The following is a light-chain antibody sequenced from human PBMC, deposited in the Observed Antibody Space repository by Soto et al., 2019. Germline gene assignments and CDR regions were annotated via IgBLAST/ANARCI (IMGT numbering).Light chain of an antibody. CDR1: TSNVGSNL. CDR2: NDY. V-gene: IGLV1-47*02. CDR3: AVWDDSLSGVV. J-gene: IGLJ2*01. Sequence: QSVLAQPPSASGTLGQRVTISCSGSTSNVGSNLASWYQQLPGSAPKLLIYNDYERPSGVPDRFSGSKSGTSASLGISGLRSEDEADYFCAVWDDSLSGVVFGGGTKVTVL.